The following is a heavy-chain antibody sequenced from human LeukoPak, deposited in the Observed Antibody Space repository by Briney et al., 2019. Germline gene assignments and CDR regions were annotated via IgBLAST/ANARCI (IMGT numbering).Heavy chain of an antibody. CDR1: GGPISNYY. CDR3: ARVGGTNYYYYGMDV. Sequence: SETLSLTCTVSGGPISNYYWSWIRQPPGKGLEWIGYIYYSGSTNYNPSLKSRVTISVDTSKNQFSLKLSSVTAADTAVYYCARVGGTNYYYYGMDVWGQGTTVTVSS. CDR2: IYYSGST. D-gene: IGHD1-26*01. V-gene: IGHV4-59*01. J-gene: IGHJ6*02.